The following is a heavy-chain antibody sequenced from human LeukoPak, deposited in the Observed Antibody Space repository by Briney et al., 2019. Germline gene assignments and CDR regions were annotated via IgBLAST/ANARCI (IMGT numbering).Heavy chain of an antibody. CDR1: GNSISSGDNY. J-gene: IGHJ5*02. D-gene: IGHD6-6*01. CDR3: ARVSIAARRYNWFDP. CDR2: IYTSGST. Sequence: PSETLSLTCTVSGNSISSGDNYWSWLRQPAGKGLEWIGRIYTSGSTNYNPSLKSRVTISGDTSKNQFSLRLSSVTAADTAVYYCARVSIAARRYNWFDPWGQGTLVTVSS. V-gene: IGHV4-61*02.